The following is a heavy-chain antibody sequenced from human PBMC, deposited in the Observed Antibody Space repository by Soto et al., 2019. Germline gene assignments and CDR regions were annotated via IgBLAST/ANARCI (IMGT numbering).Heavy chain of an antibody. J-gene: IGHJ4*02. CDR1: GFTFSSYS. CDR3: ERDSGWQTFDY. V-gene: IGHV3-21*01. Sequence: GGSLRLSCAASGFTFSSYSMNWVRQAPGKGLEWVSSISSSSSYIYYADSVKGRFTISRDNAKNSLYLQMNSLRAEDTAVYYCERDSGWQTFDYWGQGPLVTVYS. D-gene: IGHD6-19*01. CDR2: ISSSSSYI.